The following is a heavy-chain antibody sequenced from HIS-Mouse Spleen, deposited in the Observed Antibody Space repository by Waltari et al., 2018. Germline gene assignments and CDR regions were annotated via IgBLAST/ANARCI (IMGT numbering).Heavy chain of an antibody. D-gene: IGHD6-13*01. CDR2: IYYSGST. CDR3: AREIPYSSSWYDWYFDL. V-gene: IGHV4-39*07. Sequence: QLQLQESGPGLVKPSATLSLTCTVSGGSISSSSYSWGWLRPPPGKGLAWIGSIYYSGSTYYNPSLKSRVTISVDTSKNQFSLKLSSVTAADTAVYYCAREIPYSSSWYDWYFDLWGRGTLVTVSS. CDR1: GGSISSSSYS. J-gene: IGHJ2*01.